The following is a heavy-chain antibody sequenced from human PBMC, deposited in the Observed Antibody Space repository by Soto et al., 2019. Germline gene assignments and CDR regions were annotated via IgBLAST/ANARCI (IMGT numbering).Heavy chain of an antibody. V-gene: IGHV1-18*01. CDR1: GYTFTSYG. J-gene: IGHJ4*02. Sequence: QVHLVQSGAEVKKPGASVKVSCKASGYTFTSYGITWVRQAPGQGLEWMGWISAHNGNTDYAQKLQGRVIGTRDTSTSTAYMELRSLRYDDTAVYYCARGRYGDYWGQGALVTVSS. D-gene: IGHD1-1*01. CDR2: ISAHNGNT. CDR3: ARGRYGDY.